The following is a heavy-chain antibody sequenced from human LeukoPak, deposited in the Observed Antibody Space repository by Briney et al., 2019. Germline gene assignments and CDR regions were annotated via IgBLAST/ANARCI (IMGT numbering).Heavy chain of an antibody. J-gene: IGHJ5*02. CDR2: INHSGST. CDR1: GGSFSGYY. CDR3: ARARGYSYGYFPGWFDP. D-gene: IGHD5-18*01. Sequence: PSETLSLTCAVYGGSFSGYYWSWILQPPGKVLEWIGEINHSGSTNYNPSLKSRVTISVDTSKNQFSLKLSSVTAADTAVYYCARARGYSYGYFPGWFDPWGQGTLVTVSS. V-gene: IGHV4-34*01.